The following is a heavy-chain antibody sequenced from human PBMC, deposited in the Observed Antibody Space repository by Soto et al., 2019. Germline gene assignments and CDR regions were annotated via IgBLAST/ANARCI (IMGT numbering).Heavy chain of an antibody. D-gene: IGHD6-19*01. V-gene: IGHV1-69*12. J-gene: IGHJ2*01. CDR1: GGTFSNYA. CDR3: AQTLGLAVAGPGRFDL. Sequence: QVQLVQSGAEVKKPGSSVKVSCKASGGTFSNYAISWVRQSPGQGLEWMGGITPIFGTANYEQKFQGRVTITADESMNTAYMELSRLRSEDTAVYYCAQTLGLAVAGPGRFDLWGRGTLVTVSS. CDR2: ITPIFGTA.